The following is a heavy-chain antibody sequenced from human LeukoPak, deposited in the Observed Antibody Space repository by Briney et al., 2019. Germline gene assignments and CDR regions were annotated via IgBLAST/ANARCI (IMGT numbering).Heavy chain of an antibody. D-gene: IGHD2-15*01. V-gene: IGHV4-39*01. Sequence: SETLSLTCTVSGGSISSYYWGWIRQLPGKGLEWIGSIYYSGSTYYNASLKSRVTISVDTSKNQFSLKVSAVTATDTAVYYCARMSQAVVAIDQCGQGTLVTVSS. CDR3: ARMSQAVVAIDQ. J-gene: IGHJ4*02. CDR1: GGSISSYY. CDR2: IYYSGST.